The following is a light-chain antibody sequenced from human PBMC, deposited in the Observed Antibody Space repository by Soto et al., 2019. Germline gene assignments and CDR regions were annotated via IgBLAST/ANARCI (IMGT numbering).Light chain of an antibody. J-gene: IGKJ1*01. CDR3: QHYGSSPST. Sequence: EIVFTQSPCTLSLSPPERSTLSCRASQSISGTYLAWYQQKPGQSPRLLIYSASTRAPGIPDRFSGSGSGTDFTLTISRLEPEDFAVYYCQHYGSSPSTFGRGTKVDIK. CDR2: SAS. V-gene: IGKV3-20*01. CDR1: QSISGTY.